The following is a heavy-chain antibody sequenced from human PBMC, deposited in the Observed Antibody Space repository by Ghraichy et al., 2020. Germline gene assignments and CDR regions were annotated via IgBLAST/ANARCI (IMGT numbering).Heavy chain of an antibody. J-gene: IGHJ5*02. CDR1: GGSISSSSYY. D-gene: IGHD3-22*01. CDR2: IYYSGST. CDR3: ARSPITMIVVVIPQGLRFDP. Sequence: SQTLSLTCTVSGGSISSSSYYWGWIRQPPGKGLEWIGSIYYSGSTYYNPSLKSRVTISVDTSKNQFSLKLSSVTAADTAVYYCARSPITMIVVVIPQGLRFDPWGQGTLVTVSS. V-gene: IGHV4-39*01.